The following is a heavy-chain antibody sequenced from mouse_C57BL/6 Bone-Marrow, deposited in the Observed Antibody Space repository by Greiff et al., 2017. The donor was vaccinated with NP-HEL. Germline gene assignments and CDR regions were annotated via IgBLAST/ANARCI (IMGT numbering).Heavy chain of an antibody. J-gene: IGHJ4*01. Sequence: EVQLVESGGGLVQPGGSLSLSCAASGFTFTDYYMSWVRQPPGKALEWLVFIRNTANGSTSAYSSSVQGRFTFSNDYSPRILYLQMNALRADDRATYYCARSIYYDYADDPFYAMDYWGQGTSVTVSS. CDR1: GFTFTDYY. CDR2: IRNTANGSTS. V-gene: IGHV7-3*01. CDR3: ARSIYYDYADDPFYAMDY. D-gene: IGHD2-4*01.